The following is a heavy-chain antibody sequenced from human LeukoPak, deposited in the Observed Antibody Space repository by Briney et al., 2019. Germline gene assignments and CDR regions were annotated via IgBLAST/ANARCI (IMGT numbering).Heavy chain of an antibody. CDR2: IYYSGST. CDR1: GGSISSSSYY. V-gene: IGHV4-39*01. J-gene: IGHJ4*02. D-gene: IGHD3-22*01. CDR3: ARQPITMIVVVHGGFDY. Sequence: SETLSLTCTVSGGSISSSSYYWGWIRQPPGKGLEWIGSIYYSGSTYYNPSLKSRVTISVDTSKNQFSLKLSSVTAADTAVYYCARQPITMIVVVHGGFDYWGQGTLVTVSS.